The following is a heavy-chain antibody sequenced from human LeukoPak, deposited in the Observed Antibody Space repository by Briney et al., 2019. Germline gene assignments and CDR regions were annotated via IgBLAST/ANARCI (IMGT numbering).Heavy chain of an antibody. V-gene: IGHV3-11*01. CDR3: ARNRLGYYDY. J-gene: IGHJ4*02. D-gene: IGHD1-26*01. Sequence: GGSLRLSCGASGFTFSDYYMSWIRQAPGKGLEWISHISSSGTIIKYADSVKGRFTISRDNAKNSLCLQMNSLRDEDTAVYYCARNRLGYYDYWGQGTLVTVSS. CDR2: ISSSGTII. CDR1: GFTFSDYY.